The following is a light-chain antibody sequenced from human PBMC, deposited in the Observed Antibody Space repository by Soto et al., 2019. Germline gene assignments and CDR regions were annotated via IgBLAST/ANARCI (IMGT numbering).Light chain of an antibody. CDR2: GNS. V-gene: IGLV1-40*01. CDR3: PSYDSSVSKVV. CDR1: SSNIGAGYD. J-gene: IGLJ2*01. Sequence: QSVLTQPPSVSGAPGQRVTISCTGSSSNIGAGYDVHWYQQLPGTAPKLLIYGNSNRPSGVPDRFYGSKSGTSASLAITALQAEDEAEYYCPSYDSSVSKVVFGRGTKLTVL.